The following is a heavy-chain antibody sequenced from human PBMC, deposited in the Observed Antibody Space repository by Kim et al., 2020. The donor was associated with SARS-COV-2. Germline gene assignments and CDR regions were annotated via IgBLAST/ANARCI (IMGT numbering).Heavy chain of an antibody. V-gene: IGHV4-31*03. CDR3: ARFGYCSSTSCPGGFDY. D-gene: IGHD2-2*03. Sequence: SETLSLTCTVSGGSISSGGYYWSWIRQHPGKGLEWIGYIYYSGSTYYNPSLKSRVTISVDTSKNQFSLKLSSVTAADTAVYYCARFGYCSSTSCPGGFDYWGQGTLVTVSS. CDR1: GGSISSGGYY. J-gene: IGHJ4*02. CDR2: IYYSGST.